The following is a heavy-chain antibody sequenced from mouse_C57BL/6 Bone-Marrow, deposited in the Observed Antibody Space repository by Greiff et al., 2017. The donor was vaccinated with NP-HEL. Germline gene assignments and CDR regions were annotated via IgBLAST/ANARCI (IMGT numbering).Heavy chain of an antibody. D-gene: IGHD1-2*01. CDR3: ARSPGGFYYGRFAY. Sequence: QVQLQQPGAELVRPGSSVKLSCKASGYTFTSYWMHWVKQRPIQGLEWIGNIDPSDSETHYNQKFKDKATLTVDKSSSTAYMQLSSLTSEDSAVYYCARSPGGFYYGRFAYWGQGTLVTVSA. CDR2: IDPSDSET. CDR1: GYTFTSYW. V-gene: IGHV1-52*01. J-gene: IGHJ3*01.